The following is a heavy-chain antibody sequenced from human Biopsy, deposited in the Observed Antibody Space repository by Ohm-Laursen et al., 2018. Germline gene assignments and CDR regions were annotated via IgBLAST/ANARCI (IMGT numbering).Heavy chain of an antibody. CDR3: ASIVLGPTNDAFDL. D-gene: IGHD3-22*01. J-gene: IGHJ3*01. Sequence: TLSLTCGVYGGSFSGYYWSWIRQPAGKGLEWIGRIYPGGSTNYNPSLKSRVTMSVDTSKKQLSLRLRSVTAADTAMYYCASIVLGPTNDAFDLWGQGTMVVVSS. V-gene: IGHV4-59*10. CDR2: IYPGGST. CDR1: GGSFSGYY.